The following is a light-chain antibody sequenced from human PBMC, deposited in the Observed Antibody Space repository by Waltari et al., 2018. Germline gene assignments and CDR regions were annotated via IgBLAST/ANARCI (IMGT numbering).Light chain of an antibody. V-gene: IGKV3-15*01. CDR2: GAY. Sequence: EIVMTQSPPTLSVSPGDTASLSCRASQSVGSNLAWYQQKPGQAPRLLIYGAYNRATGIPARFSGSGSGTEFTLTISSLQSEDFAVYYCQRRDSWPLTFGGGTKVEIK. CDR3: QRRDSWPLT. CDR1: QSVGSN. J-gene: IGKJ4*01.